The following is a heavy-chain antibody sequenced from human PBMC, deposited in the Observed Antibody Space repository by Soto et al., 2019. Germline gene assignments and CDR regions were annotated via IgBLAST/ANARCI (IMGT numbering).Heavy chain of an antibody. J-gene: IGHJ4*02. V-gene: IGHV1-18*01. CDR1: GYTFTSYG. Sequence: ASVKVSCKASGYTFTSYGITWVRQAPGQGLEWMGWISAYNGNTNYAQKLQGRVTMTTDTSTSTAYMEVRSLRSDDTAVYYCARDLVAYTRMVEASDFSCQGTLLTVSS. D-gene: IGHD5-18*01. CDR2: ISAYNGNT. CDR3: ARDLVAYTRMVEASDF.